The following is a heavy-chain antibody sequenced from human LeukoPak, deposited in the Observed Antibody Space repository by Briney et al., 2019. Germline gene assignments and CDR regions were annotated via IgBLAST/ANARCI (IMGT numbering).Heavy chain of an antibody. CDR2: ISYDGSNK. V-gene: IGHV3-30-3*01. Sequence: GGSLRLSCAASGFTFSSYAMSWVRQAPGKGLEWVAVISYDGSNKYYADSVKGRFTISRDNSKNTLYLQMNSLRAEDTAVYYCANSYYYDSSGHYTISNHLDYWGQGTLVTVSS. D-gene: IGHD3-22*01. CDR1: GFTFSSYA. J-gene: IGHJ4*02. CDR3: ANSYYYDSSGHYTISNHLDY.